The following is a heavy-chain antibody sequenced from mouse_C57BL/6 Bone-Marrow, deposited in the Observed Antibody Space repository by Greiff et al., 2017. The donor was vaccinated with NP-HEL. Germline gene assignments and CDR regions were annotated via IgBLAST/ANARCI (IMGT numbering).Heavy chain of an antibody. CDR3: ASPYSNWGFAY. V-gene: IGHV1-78*01. CDR1: GYTFTDHT. Sequence: VKLQESDAELVKPGASVKISCKVSGYTFTDHTIHWMKQRPEQGLEWIGYIYPRDGSTKYNEKFKGKATLTADKSSSTAYMQLNSLTSEDSAGYFCASPYSNWGFAYWGQGTLVTVSA. CDR2: IYPRDGST. J-gene: IGHJ3*01. D-gene: IGHD2-5*01.